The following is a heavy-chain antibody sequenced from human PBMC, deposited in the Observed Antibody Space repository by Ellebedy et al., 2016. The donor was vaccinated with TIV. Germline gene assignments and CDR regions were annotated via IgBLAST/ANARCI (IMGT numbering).Heavy chain of an antibody. CDR2: IKQDGSEK. J-gene: IGHJ4*02. D-gene: IGHD6-19*01. Sequence: GGSLRLSCAASGFTFSNYWMNWVRQAPGKGLEWVANIKQDGSEKYYVDSVKGRFAISRDNARNSLHLQMNSLRAEDTAVYYCARDQWLGRAYYFDNWGQGTLVTVSS. CDR3: ARDQWLGRAYYFDN. CDR1: GFTFSNYW. V-gene: IGHV3-7*01.